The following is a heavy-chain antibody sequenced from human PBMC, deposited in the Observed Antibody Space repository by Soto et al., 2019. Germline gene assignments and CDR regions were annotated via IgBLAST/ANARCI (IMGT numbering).Heavy chain of an antibody. J-gene: IGHJ3*02. CDR1: GASITSDY. Sequence: SETLSITCTVSGASITSDYWNWIRQPPGKGLKWIGSISYSGSAKYNPSQKSRATILVDKSKSQTFLKLRSVTAADTAVFYFANELPRPLGMATIRPRVSDAFDIWGQGTRVT. CDR2: ISYSGSA. V-gene: IGHV4-59*01. CDR3: ANELPRPLGMATIRPRVSDAFDI. D-gene: IGHD5-12*01.